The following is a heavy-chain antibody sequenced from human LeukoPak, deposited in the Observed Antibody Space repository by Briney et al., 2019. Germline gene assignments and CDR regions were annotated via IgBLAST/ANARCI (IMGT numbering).Heavy chain of an antibody. J-gene: IGHJ4*02. Sequence: QTGGSLRLSCAASGFTFGTYTMNWVRQAPGKGLEWVSYISSGSSTIYYADSVKGRFTISRDNAKNSLYLQMNSLRAEDTAVYYCARDYIPPYGDPRSDWGQGTLVTVSS. V-gene: IGHV3-48*04. D-gene: IGHD4-17*01. CDR1: GFTFGTYT. CDR2: ISSGSSTI. CDR3: ARDYIPPYGDPRSD.